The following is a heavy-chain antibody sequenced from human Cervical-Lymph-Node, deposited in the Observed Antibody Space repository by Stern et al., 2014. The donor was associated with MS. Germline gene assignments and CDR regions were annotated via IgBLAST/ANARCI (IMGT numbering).Heavy chain of an antibody. D-gene: IGHD5-12*01. CDR2: MNPNTGDT. J-gene: IGHJ4*02. CDR1: GYTFTSYD. Sequence: VQLVESGAEVKKPGASVRVSCKASGYTFTSYDINWVRQAPGQGLEWMGWMNPNTGDTGYAQKFQGRITMTRNTSMSTAYMDLSSLRSEDTATYYCARTYELDYWGQGTLVVGSS. CDR3: ARTYELDY. V-gene: IGHV1-8*01.